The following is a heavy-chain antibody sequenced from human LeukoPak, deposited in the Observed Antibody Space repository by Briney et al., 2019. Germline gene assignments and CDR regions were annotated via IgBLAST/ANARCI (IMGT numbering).Heavy chain of an antibody. V-gene: IGHV4-34*01. J-gene: IGHJ4*02. D-gene: IGHD2-15*01. Sequence: MPSETLSLTCAVYGGSFSGYYWSWIRQPPGKGLEWIGEINHSGSTNYNPSLKSRVAISVDTLKNQFSLKMSSVTAADTATYYCARGVVAATGYDYWGQGTLVTVSS. CDR1: GGSFSGYY. CDR2: INHSGST. CDR3: ARGVVAATGYDY.